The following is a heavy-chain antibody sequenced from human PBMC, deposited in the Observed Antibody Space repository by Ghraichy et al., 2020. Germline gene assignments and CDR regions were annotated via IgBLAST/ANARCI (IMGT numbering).Heavy chain of an antibody. CDR3: AKDGVPYYYDSSGPRYFDL. Sequence: GGSLRLSCAASGFTFSSYAMSWVRQAPGKGLEWVSAISGSGGSTYYADSVKGRFTISRDNSKNTLYLQMNSLRAEDTAVYYCAKDGVPYYYDSSGPRYFDLWGRGTLVTVSS. V-gene: IGHV3-23*01. CDR2: ISGSGGST. J-gene: IGHJ2*01. D-gene: IGHD3-22*01. CDR1: GFTFSSYA.